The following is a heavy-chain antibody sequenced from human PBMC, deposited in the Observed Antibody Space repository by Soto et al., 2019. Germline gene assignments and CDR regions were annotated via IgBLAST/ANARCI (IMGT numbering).Heavy chain of an antibody. CDR1: GGTFSSYA. Sequence: QVQLVQSGAEVKKPGSSVKVSCKASGGTFSSYAISWVRQAPGQGLEWMGGIIPIFGTANYAKKFQGRVTITADESTSTAYMELSSLRSEDTAVYYCARAERGIAALDYYYGMDVWGQGTTSPSP. D-gene: IGHD6-6*01. CDR3: ARAERGIAALDYYYGMDV. CDR2: IIPIFGTA. V-gene: IGHV1-69*01. J-gene: IGHJ6*02.